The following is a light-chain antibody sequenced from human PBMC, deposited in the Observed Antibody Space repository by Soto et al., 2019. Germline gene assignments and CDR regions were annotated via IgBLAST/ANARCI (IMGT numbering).Light chain of an antibody. CDR3: QQYVVSVT. CDR2: GAS. J-gene: IGKJ5*01. Sequence: EILLTQSPGTLSLSPGERATLPCRASQTISGNYLAWYQQKPGQAPRLLIYGASNRATGIPERFTGSGSGTDFTLTISRLETQDSAMYYCQQYVVSVTFGQGTRLEIK. CDR1: QTISGNY. V-gene: IGKV3-20*01.